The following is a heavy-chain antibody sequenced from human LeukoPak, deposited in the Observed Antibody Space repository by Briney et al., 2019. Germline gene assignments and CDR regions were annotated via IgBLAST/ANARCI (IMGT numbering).Heavy chain of an antibody. J-gene: IGHJ4*02. V-gene: IGHV4-39*01. CDR2: IYYSGST. Sequence: PSETLSLTCTVSGGSISSSSYYWGWIRQPPGKGLEWIGSIYYSGSTYYNPSLKSRVTISVDTSKNQFSLKLSSVTAADTAVYYCARHREKDYFDYWGQGTLVTVSS. CDR3: ARHREKDYFDY. CDR1: GGSISSSSYY.